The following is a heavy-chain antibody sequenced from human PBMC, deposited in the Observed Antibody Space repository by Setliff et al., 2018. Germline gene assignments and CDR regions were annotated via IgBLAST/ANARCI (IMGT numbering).Heavy chain of an antibody. CDR2: ISARTGLT. J-gene: IGHJ4*02. Sequence: GESLKISCAASGFTFSSYAMTWVRQAPGEGLEWVSGISARTGLTYYADSVKGRFTMSRDISKNTVYLHMTSLRAEDTAMYYCAKRGDTRTFDYWGQGTLVTVSS. CDR1: GFTFSSYA. CDR3: AKRGDTRTFDY. D-gene: IGHD5-18*01. V-gene: IGHV3-23*01.